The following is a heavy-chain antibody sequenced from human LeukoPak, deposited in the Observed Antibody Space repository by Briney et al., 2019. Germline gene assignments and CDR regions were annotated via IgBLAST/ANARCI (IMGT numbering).Heavy chain of an antibody. D-gene: IGHD4/OR15-4a*01. J-gene: IGHJ4*02. Sequence: ASVKVSCKASGYTFTRHYMNWVRQAPGQGLEWMGKINPSSGGTGYAQKFQGRVTMTRDTSTSTVYMELTSLRSEDTAVYYCATDHGASGLDYWGQGTLVTVSS. CDR1: GYTFTRHY. CDR3: ATDHGASGLDY. V-gene: IGHV1-46*01. CDR2: INPSSGGT.